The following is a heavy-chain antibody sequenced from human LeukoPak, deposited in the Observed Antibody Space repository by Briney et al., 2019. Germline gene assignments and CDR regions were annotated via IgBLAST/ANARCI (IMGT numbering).Heavy chain of an antibody. CDR2: ISSSSGFT. Sequence: GGSLRLSCAASGFTFSDYYMTWIRRAPGKELEWVSYISSSSGFTKYADSVRGRFTISRDNAKNSLYLQMNTLRVDDTAVYYCARGSPPGDWGQGTLVTVSP. J-gene: IGHJ4*02. CDR1: GFTFSDYY. CDR3: ARGSPPGD. D-gene: IGHD3-16*01. V-gene: IGHV3-11*05.